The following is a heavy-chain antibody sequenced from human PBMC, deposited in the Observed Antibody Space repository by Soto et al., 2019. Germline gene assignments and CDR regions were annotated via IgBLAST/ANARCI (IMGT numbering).Heavy chain of an antibody. CDR2: TNPNSGGT. Sequence: ASVKVSCKASGYTFTGYYMHWVRQAPGQGLEWMGWTNPNSGGTNYAQKFQGRVTMTRDTSISTAYMELSRLRSDDTAVYYCARDRDYGDYEDAFDIWGQGTMVTVSS. CDR1: GYTFTGYY. V-gene: IGHV1-2*02. D-gene: IGHD4-17*01. CDR3: ARDRDYGDYEDAFDI. J-gene: IGHJ3*02.